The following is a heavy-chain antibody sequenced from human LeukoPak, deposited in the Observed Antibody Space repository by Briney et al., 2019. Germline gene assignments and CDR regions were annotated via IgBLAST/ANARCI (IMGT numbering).Heavy chain of an antibody. D-gene: IGHD2-15*01. V-gene: IGHV3-73*01. Sequence: GGSLKLSCAASGFTFSGSAMHWVRQASGKGLEWVGRIRSKANSYATAYAASVKGRFTISRDDSKNTAYLQMNSLKTEDTAVYYCTGHEDIVVVVADDAFDIWGQGTMVTVSS. J-gene: IGHJ3*02. CDR2: IRSKANSYAT. CDR1: GFTFSGSA. CDR3: TGHEDIVVVVADDAFDI.